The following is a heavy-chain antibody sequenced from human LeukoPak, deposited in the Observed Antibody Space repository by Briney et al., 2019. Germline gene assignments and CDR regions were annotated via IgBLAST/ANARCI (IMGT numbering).Heavy chain of an antibody. D-gene: IGHD3-16*01. Sequence: GGSLRLSCAASGFTFDDYAMHWVRQAPGKGLEWVSGISWNSGSIGYADSVKGRFTISRDNAKNSLYLQMNSLRAEDTAVYYCAREGGDYWGQGTLVTVSS. CDR1: GFTFDDYA. CDR2: ISWNSGSI. V-gene: IGHV3-9*01. J-gene: IGHJ4*02. CDR3: AREGGDY.